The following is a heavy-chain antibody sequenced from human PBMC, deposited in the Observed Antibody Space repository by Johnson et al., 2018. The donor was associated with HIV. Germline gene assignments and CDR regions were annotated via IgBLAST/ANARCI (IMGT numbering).Heavy chain of an antibody. CDR3: ARDQLGSKFELSFYGFDM. CDR2: LSWNSNTI. D-gene: IGHD3-16*02. V-gene: IGHV3-9*01. CDR1: GFTFDDYA. Sequence: VQLVESGGGLVQPGGSLRLSCAASGFTFDDYAMHWVRQTPGKGPEWISGLSWNSNTIGYADSVKGRFTISRDNAKGYLYLQMDSLRPEDTAFYYCARDQLGSKFELSFYGFDMGGQGTMVTVFS. J-gene: IGHJ3*02.